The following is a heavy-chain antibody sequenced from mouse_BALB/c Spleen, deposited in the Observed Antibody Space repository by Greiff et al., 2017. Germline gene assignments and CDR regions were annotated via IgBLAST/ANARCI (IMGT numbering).Heavy chain of an antibody. CDR2: IDTSDSYT. CDR3: ARDGNYLFAY. D-gene: IGHD2-1*01. Sequence: VQLQQSGAELVMPGASVKMSCKASGYTFTDYWMHWVKQRPGQGLEWIGAIDTSDSYTSYNQKFKGKATLTVDESSSTAYMQLSSLTSEDSAVYYCARDGNYLFAYWGQGTLVTVSA. CDR1: GYTFTDYW. J-gene: IGHJ3*01. V-gene: IGHV1-69*01.